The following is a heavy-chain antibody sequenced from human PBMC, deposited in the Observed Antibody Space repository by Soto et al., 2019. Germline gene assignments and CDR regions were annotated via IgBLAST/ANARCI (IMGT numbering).Heavy chain of an antibody. CDR2: IIPIFGTA. Sequence: SVRETCRGFGGTFSCCAFSWVRQEPGQGLEWMGGIIPIFGTANYAQKFQGRVTITADESTSTAYMELSSLRSEDTAVYYCARGDDYSNYDSNYWGQGTLVTVSS. CDR1: GGTFSCCA. D-gene: IGHD4-4*01. V-gene: IGHV1-69*01. CDR3: ARGDDYSNYDSNY. J-gene: IGHJ4*02.